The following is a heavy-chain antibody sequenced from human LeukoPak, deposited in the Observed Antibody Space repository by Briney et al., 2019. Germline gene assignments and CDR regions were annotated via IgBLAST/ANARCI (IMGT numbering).Heavy chain of an antibody. CDR2: MYYSGSP. CDR1: GGSISCGSYF. V-gene: IGHV4-31*03. Sequence: SETLSLTCTVSGGSISCGSYFWSWIRQHPGRGLEWIGYMYYSGSPYYNPSLKSRLNMSVDTSKNQFSLTLTSVTAADTAVYYCARGSGVESLFDYWGQGTLVTVSS. J-gene: IGHJ4*02. D-gene: IGHD3-10*01. CDR3: ARGSGVESLFDY.